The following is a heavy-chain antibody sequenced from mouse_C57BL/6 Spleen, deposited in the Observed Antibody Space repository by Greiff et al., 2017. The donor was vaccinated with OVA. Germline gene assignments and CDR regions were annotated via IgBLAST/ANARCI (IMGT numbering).Heavy chain of an antibody. D-gene: IGHD2-4*01. CDR1: GYTFTSYW. V-gene: IGHV1-72*01. CDR3: ARGRFYYDYTPGAMDY. CDR2: IDPNSGGT. Sequence: QVQLKQPGAELVKPGASVKLSCKASGYTFTSYWMHWVKQRPGRGLEWIGRIDPNSGGTKYNEKFKRKATLTVAKPSSTAYMPLSSLTSEDSTVYNCARGRFYYDYTPGAMDYWGQGTSVTVSS. J-gene: IGHJ4*01.